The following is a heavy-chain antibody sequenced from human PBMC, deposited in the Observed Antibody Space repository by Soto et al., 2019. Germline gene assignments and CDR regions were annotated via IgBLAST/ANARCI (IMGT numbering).Heavy chain of an antibody. CDR1: GFTFSDYG. J-gene: IGHJ6*02. CDR3: AKAGYCTRGNCYDYYRYGMDV. CDR2: VSYEGSSE. D-gene: IGHD3-10*01. Sequence: VQMVESGGGVVQPGRSLRLTCAVSGFTFSDYGMHWVRQAPRKGLEWVAVVSYEGSSEFYADSVKGRFTISRDTSKNTQHLQMNILRPEDTAVSYCAKAGYCTRGNCYDYYRYGMDVWGQGTAVTVSS. V-gene: IGHV3-30*18.